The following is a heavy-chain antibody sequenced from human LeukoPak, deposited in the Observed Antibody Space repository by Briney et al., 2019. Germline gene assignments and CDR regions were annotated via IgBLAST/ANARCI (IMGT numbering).Heavy chain of an antibody. V-gene: IGHV1-8*03. CDR3: ARQVRYFDWSPGLFDY. J-gene: IGHJ4*02. CDR2: MNPNSGNT. Sequence: ASVKVSCKASGYTFTSYDINWVRQATGQGLEWMGWMNPNSGNTGYAQKFQGRVTITRNTSISTAYMELSSLRSEDTAVYYCARQVRYFDWSPGLFDYWGQGTLVTVSS. CDR1: GYTFTSYD. D-gene: IGHD3-9*01.